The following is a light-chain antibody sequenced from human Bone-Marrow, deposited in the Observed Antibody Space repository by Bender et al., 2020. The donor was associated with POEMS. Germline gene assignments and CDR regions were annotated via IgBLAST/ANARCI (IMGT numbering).Light chain of an antibody. Sequence: SYVLTQPPFMSVAPGKTAKIPCGGTNIGAKSVHWYRQRPGQAPVLFIYSDTDRPSGIPDRFSGSKSESTATLSITRVEAGDEADYFCQVCDDYSHEVVFGGGTKLTVL. CDR3: QVCDDYSHEVV. V-gene: IGLV3-21*04. J-gene: IGLJ2*01. CDR1: NIGAKS. CDR2: SDT.